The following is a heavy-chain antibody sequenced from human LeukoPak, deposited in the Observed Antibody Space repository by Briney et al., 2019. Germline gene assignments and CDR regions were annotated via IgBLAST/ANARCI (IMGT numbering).Heavy chain of an antibody. D-gene: IGHD2-2*02. CDR2: INHSGST. J-gene: IGHJ6*02. Sequence: SETLSLTCAVYGGSFSGYYWSWIRQPPGKGLEWIGEINHSGSTNYNPSLKSRVTISVDMSKNQFSLKLSSVTAADTAVYYCARGTYCSSTSCYTRYYYYYGMDVWGQGTTVTVSS. V-gene: IGHV4-34*01. CDR3: ARGTYCSSTSCYTRYYYYYGMDV. CDR1: GGSFSGYY.